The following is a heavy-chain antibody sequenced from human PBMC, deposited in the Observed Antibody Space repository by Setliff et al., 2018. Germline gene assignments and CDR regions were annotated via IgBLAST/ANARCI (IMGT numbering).Heavy chain of an antibody. CDR3: VRDSGNSGMIDY. J-gene: IGHJ4*02. Sequence: LSLTCAVYGGSFSGYYWSWIRQPPGKGLEWIGEINHSGSTNYNPSLKSRVTISVDTSKNSLYLQMNGLRAEDTAVYYCVRDSGNSGMIDYWGQGTPVTVSS. V-gene: IGHV4-34*01. CDR2: INHSGST. CDR1: GGSFSGYY. D-gene: IGHD6-13*01.